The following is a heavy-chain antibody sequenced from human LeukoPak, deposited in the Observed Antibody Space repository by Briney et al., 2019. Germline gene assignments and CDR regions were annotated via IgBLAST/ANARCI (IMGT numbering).Heavy chain of an antibody. CDR3: ARVSRFYYDSSGDFDY. V-gene: IGHV1-2*02. CDR2: ISPNSGGT. D-gene: IGHD3-22*01. Sequence: ASVKVSCKASGYMFTGYYMHWVRQAPGQGLEWMGWISPNSGGTKYAQKFRGRVTMTRATSINTAYMELSRLKSDDTAVYYCARVSRFYYDSSGDFDYWGPGTQVIVSS. CDR1: GYMFTGYY. J-gene: IGHJ4*02.